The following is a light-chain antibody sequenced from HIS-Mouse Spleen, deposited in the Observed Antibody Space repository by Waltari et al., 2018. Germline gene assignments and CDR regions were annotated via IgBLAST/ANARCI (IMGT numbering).Light chain of an antibody. V-gene: IGLV2-23*01. CDR2: EGS. CDR3: CSYAGSSTWV. Sequence: QSALTQPASVSGSPGQSITISCTGTSSDVGSYNLVSWYQQHPGKAPKLMIYEGSKRHSVVYNRLSGSKSGNTASLTISGLQAEDEADYYCCSYAGSSTWVFGGGTKLTVL. CDR1: SSDVGSYNL. J-gene: IGLJ3*02.